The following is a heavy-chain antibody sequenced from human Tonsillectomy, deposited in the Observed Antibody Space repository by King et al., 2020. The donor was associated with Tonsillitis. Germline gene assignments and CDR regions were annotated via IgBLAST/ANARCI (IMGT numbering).Heavy chain of an antibody. CDR1: GGSISSSSYS. Sequence: QLQESGPGLVKPSETLSLTCTVSGGSISSSSYSWGWIRQPPGKGLEWIGSIYYSGSTYYNPSLKSRLTISVDTSKNQLSLKLSSVTAADPSVYYCSRHRTLYYDSSGYPSGYYFDYWGQGTLVIVSS. V-gene: IGHV4-39*01. CDR2: IYYSGST. D-gene: IGHD3-22*01. J-gene: IGHJ4*02. CDR3: SRHRTLYYDSSGYPSGYYFDY.